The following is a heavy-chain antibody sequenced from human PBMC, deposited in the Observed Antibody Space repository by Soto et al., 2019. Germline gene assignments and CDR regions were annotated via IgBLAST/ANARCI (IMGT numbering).Heavy chain of an antibody. CDR3: ARHECAATIGYFDY. Sequence: SETLSLTCTVSGGSISSYYWSWIRQPPGKGLEWIGYIYYSGSTNYNPSLKSRVTISVDTSKNQFSLKLSSVTAADTAVYYCARHECAATIGYFDYLGQGTLVTVSS. J-gene: IGHJ4*02. V-gene: IGHV4-59*08. D-gene: IGHD5-12*01. CDR1: GGSISSYY. CDR2: IYYSGST.